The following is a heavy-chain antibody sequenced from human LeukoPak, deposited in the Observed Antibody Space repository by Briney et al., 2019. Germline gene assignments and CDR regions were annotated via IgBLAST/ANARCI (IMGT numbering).Heavy chain of an antibody. J-gene: IGHJ4*02. CDR3: AIEVCGGDCYLFDY. Sequence: GGSLRLSCAASGFTFSSYGMHWVRQAPGKGLEWVAVISYDGSNKYYADSVKGRFTISRDNSKNTLYLQMNSLRAEDTAVYYCAIEVCGGDCYLFDYWGQGTLVTASS. V-gene: IGHV3-30*03. D-gene: IGHD2-21*02. CDR1: GFTFSSYG. CDR2: ISYDGSNK.